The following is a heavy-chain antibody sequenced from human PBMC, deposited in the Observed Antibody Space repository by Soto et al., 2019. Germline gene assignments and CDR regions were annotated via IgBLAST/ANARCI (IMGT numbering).Heavy chain of an antibody. Sequence: ASVKVSCKASGYSFSTHSIHWVRQAPGQGLEWMGWTNGGNGNTKYSQKFRDRVTITRDASASTGYMELSSLRSEDTAVYYCARGKGMEENYYYYGMDVWGQGTTVTVYS. CDR2: TNGGNGNT. D-gene: IGHD1-1*01. J-gene: IGHJ6*02. CDR1: GYSFSTHS. CDR3: ARGKGMEENYYYYGMDV. V-gene: IGHV1-3*01.